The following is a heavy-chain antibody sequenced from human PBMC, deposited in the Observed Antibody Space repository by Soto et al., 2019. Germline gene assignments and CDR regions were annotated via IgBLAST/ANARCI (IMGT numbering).Heavy chain of an antibody. CDR2: ISAYNGNT. Sequence: ASVKVSCKASDYTFTSYGISWVRQAPGQGLEWMGWISAYNGNTNYAQKLQGRVTMTTDTSTSTAYMELRSLRSDDTAVYYCARDLNDYYYMDVWGKGTTVTVSS. CDR1: DYTFTSYG. V-gene: IGHV1-18*01. CDR3: ARDLNDYYYMDV. J-gene: IGHJ6*03.